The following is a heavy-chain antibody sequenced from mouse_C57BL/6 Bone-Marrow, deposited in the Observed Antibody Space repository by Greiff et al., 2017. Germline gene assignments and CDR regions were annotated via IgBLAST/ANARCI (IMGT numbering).Heavy chain of an antibody. CDR1: GYTFTDYY. D-gene: IGHD2-1*01. CDR2: IFPGSGST. V-gene: IGHV1-75*01. CDR3: ARGIYYGNYGWYFDV. Sequence: QVQLQQSGPELVKPGASVKISCKASGYTFTDYYINWVKQRPGQGLEWIGWIFPGSGSTYYNEKFKGKATLTVDKSSSTAYMLLSSLTSADSAVYFCARGIYYGNYGWYFDVWGTGTTVTVSS. J-gene: IGHJ1*03.